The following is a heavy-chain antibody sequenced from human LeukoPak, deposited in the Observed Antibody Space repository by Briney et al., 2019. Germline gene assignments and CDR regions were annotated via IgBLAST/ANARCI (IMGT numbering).Heavy chain of an antibody. Sequence: PGGSLRLSCAASGFTFSSYSMNWVRQAPGKGLEWVSSISSSSSYIYYADSVKGRFTISRDNAKNSLYLQMNSLRAEDMAVYYCAREGQLVRWGDYWGQGTLVTVSS. V-gene: IGHV3-21*01. CDR1: GFTFSSYS. D-gene: IGHD6-13*01. CDR3: AREGQLVRWGDY. CDR2: ISSSSSYI. J-gene: IGHJ4*02.